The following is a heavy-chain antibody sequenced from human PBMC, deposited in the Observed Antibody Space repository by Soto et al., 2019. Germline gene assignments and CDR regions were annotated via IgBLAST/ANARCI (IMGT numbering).Heavy chain of an antibody. CDR3: ARGGGPFYDGSGSYYIFSR. Sequence: QVQLVESGGGLVNPGGSLRLSCAASEFTFSDYYMSWIRQAPGKGLEWVSYISDTGSIVYYADSVKGRFTISRDNAKSSLFLEMNSLGAEDTAIYYCARGGGPFYDGSGSYYIFSRWGQGTLVTVSS. CDR1: EFTFSDYY. D-gene: IGHD3-10*01. CDR2: ISDTGSIV. J-gene: IGHJ4*02. V-gene: IGHV3-11*01.